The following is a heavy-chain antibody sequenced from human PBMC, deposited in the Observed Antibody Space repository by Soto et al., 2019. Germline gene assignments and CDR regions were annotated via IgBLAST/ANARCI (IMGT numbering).Heavy chain of an antibody. CDR1: GGSIRNVY. CDR3: ARAHAPTLPFDY. D-gene: IGHD2-2*01. CDR2: IFHSGNA. V-gene: IGHV4-59*01. J-gene: IGHJ4*01. Sequence: SETLSLTCTVSGGSIRNVYWSWIRQAPGKGLEWIGFIFHSGNAKYNPSLKSRVTISVDTSKNQVSLSLDSVTAADTAVYFCARAHAPTLPFDYWGQGTLVTVSS.